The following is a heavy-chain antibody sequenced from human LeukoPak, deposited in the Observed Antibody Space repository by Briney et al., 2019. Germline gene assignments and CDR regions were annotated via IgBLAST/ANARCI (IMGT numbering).Heavy chain of an antibody. CDR3: ARRGRRFGANPG. D-gene: IGHD3-3*01. CDR2: IYYSGST. Sequence: SETLSLTCTVSGGSISSSSYYWGWVRQPPGKGLEWIGSIYYSGSTYYNPSLKSRVTISVDTSKNQFSLKLSSVTAADTAVYYCARRGRRFGANPGWGQGTLVTVSS. J-gene: IGHJ4*02. V-gene: IGHV4-39*01. CDR1: GGSISSSSYY.